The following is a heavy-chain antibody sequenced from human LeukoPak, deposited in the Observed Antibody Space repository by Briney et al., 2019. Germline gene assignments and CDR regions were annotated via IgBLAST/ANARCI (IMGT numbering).Heavy chain of an antibody. CDR2: INHSGST. V-gene: IGHV4-34*01. CDR3: SSRLED. Sequence: SETLSLTCAVYGGSFSGYYWSWIRQPPGKGLEWIGEINHSGSTNYNPSLKSRVAISVDTSKNQFSLKLSSVTAADTAVYYYSSRLEDWGQGTLVTVSS. J-gene: IGHJ4*02. CDR1: GGSFSGYY.